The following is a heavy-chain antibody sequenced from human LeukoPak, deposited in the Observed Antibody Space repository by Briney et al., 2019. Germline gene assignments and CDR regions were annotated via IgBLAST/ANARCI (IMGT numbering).Heavy chain of an antibody. Sequence: GGSLRLSCAASGFTVSSNYMSWVRQAPGKGLEWVSVIYSGGSTYYADSVKGRFTISRDNSKNTLYLQMNSLRAEDTAVYYCARDRVAVAGPHDAFDIWGQGTMVTVSS. CDR2: IYSGGST. CDR1: GFTVSSNY. CDR3: ARDRVAVAGPHDAFDI. J-gene: IGHJ3*02. D-gene: IGHD6-19*01. V-gene: IGHV3-53*01.